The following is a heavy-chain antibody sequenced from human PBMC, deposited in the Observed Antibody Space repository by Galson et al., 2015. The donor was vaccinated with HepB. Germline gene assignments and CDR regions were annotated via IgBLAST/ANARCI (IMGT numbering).Heavy chain of an antibody. CDR3: VKGTYSGRYAPGDF. Sequence: SLRLSCAVSGFTFSRYGMHWVRQAPGKGLELVAVISNDGRNKYYADSVKGRFIISRDNPNNTTLLQMNSLRTEDTAVYYCVKGTYSGRYAPGDFWGQGTLVTVSS. J-gene: IGHJ4*02. V-gene: IGHV3-30*18. D-gene: IGHD1-26*01. CDR1: GFTFSRYG. CDR2: ISNDGRNK.